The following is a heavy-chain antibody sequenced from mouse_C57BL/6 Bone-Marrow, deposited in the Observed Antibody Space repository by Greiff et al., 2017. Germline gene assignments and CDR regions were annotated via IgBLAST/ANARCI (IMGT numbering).Heavy chain of an antibody. CDR2: ISSGSSTI. Sequence: EVQRVEPGGGLVKPGGSLKFSCAASGFTFSDYGMHWVRQAPEQGLEWVAYISSGSSTIYYANTVKGRITLSRDNAENTLFLQMTSLRSEDTAMYYCARRGYNEGYFDYWGQGTTLTVSS. V-gene: IGHV5-17*01. CDR1: GFTFSDYG. D-gene: IGHD3-1*01. J-gene: IGHJ2*01. CDR3: ARRGYNEGYFDY.